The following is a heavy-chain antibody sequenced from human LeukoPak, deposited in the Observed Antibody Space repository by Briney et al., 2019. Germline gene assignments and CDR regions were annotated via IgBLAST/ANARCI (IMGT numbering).Heavy chain of an antibody. CDR1: GYTFTSYD. D-gene: IGHD3-22*01. CDR3: ARDLLQVDYYDSSGYDPLIDY. J-gene: IGHJ4*02. V-gene: IGHV1-8*01. CDR2: MNPNSGNT. Sequence: ASVKVSCKASGYTFTSYDINWVRQATGQGLEWMGWMNPNSGNTGYAQKFQGRVTMTRNTSISTAYMELSSLRSEDTAVYYCARDLLQVDYYDSSGYDPLIDYWGQGTLVTVSS.